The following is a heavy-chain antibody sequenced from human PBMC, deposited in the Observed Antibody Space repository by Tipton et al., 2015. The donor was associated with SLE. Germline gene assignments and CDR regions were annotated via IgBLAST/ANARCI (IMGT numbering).Heavy chain of an antibody. CDR2: MDPHSGNT. CDR1: GYTFTTYG. Sequence: VQLVQSGAEVKKPGASVKVSCKASGYTFTTYGINWVRQATGQGLEWMGWMDPHSGNTDFAQRFLGRVTLTWDTSISTAYMELSSLRSDDTAVYYCARDLNGIDYWGQGTLVTVSS. J-gene: IGHJ4*02. V-gene: IGHV1-8*01. D-gene: IGHD1-20*01. CDR3: ARDLNGIDY.